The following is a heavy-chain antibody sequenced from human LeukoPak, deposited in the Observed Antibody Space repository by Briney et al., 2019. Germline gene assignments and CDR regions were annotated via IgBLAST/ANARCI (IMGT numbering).Heavy chain of an antibody. V-gene: IGHV4-34*01. CDR1: GGSFSGYY. CDR3: ARSGRVVVHNWFDP. Sequence: SETLSLTCAVYGGSFSGYYWSWIRQPPGKGLEWIGEINHSGSTNYNPSLKSRVTISVDTSKNQFSLKLSSVTAADTAVYYCARSGRVVVHNWFDPWGQGTLVTVSS. D-gene: IGHD3-22*01. CDR2: INHSGST. J-gene: IGHJ5*02.